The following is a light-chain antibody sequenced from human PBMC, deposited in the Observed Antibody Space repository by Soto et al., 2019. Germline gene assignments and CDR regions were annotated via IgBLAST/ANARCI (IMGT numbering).Light chain of an antibody. CDR1: SSDVGGYNY. V-gene: IGLV2-14*03. CDR3: ISYRSSRTLLV. CDR2: DVS. Sequence: QSVLTQPASVSGSPGQSITISCTGTSSDVGGYNYVSWYQQHPGKAPKLMIYDVSNRPSGVSNRFSGSKSGNTASLTISGLQAEDEADYYCISYRSSRTLLVFGGGTKLTVL. J-gene: IGLJ2*01.